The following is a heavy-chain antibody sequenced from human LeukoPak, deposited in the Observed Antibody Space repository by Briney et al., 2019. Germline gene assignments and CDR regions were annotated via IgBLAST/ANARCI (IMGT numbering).Heavy chain of an antibody. CDR3: AREDVVVAAMLYYYYGMDV. V-gene: IGHV3-21*01. CDR1: GFTFSSYS. J-gene: IGHJ6*02. D-gene: IGHD2-15*01. CDR2: ISSSSSYI. Sequence: GGSLRLSCAASGFTFSSYSMNWVRHAPGKGLEWVSSISSSSSYIYYADSVKGRFTISRDNAKNSLYLQMNSLRAEDTAVYYCAREDVVVAAMLYYYYGMDVWGQGTTVTVSS.